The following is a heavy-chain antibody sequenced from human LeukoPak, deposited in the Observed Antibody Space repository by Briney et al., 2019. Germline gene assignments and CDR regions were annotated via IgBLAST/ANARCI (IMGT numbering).Heavy chain of an antibody. V-gene: IGHV6-1*01. J-gene: IGHJ6*02. D-gene: IGHD2-2*01. CDR3: ARVKYPSNDQYALYGMDV. CDR2: TYYRPDSYN. CDR1: GDTLSSNSAA. Sequence: SQTLSLTCALAGDTLSSNSAAWNWIRQSPSRGLEWLGRTYYRPDSYNDYAVSVKSRITINPATSKNQFALRLNSVTPGDTAVYYCARVKYPSNDQYALYGMDVWGQGTTVTVSS.